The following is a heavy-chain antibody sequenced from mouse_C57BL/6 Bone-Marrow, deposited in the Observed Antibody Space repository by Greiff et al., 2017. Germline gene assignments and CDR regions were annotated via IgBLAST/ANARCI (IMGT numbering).Heavy chain of an antibody. CDR1: GYAFSSSW. V-gene: IGHV1-82*01. D-gene: IGHD3-3*01. Sequence: VQVVESGPELVKPGASVKISCKASGYAFSSSWMNWVKQRPGKGLEWIGRIYPGDGDTNYNGKFKGKATLTADKSSSTAYMQLSSLTSEDSAVYFCARRKGLAMDYWGQGTSVTVSS. CDR3: ARRKGLAMDY. CDR2: IYPGDGDT. J-gene: IGHJ4*01.